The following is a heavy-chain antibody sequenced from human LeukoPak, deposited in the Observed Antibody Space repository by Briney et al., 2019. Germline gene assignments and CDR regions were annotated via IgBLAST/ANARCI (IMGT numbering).Heavy chain of an antibody. CDR1: AYTFTSYA. Sequence: TSVKVSCKASAYTFTSYAISWMRQAPGQGLEWMGWVSVYNGNTNYAQKFQGRVTMATDTSTNTVYMELRSLRFDDTAVYHCARDLAGIVGVTAWFDPWGQGTLVTVSS. D-gene: IGHD1-26*01. CDR3: ARDLAGIVGVTAWFDP. J-gene: IGHJ5*02. CDR2: VSVYNGNT. V-gene: IGHV1-18*01.